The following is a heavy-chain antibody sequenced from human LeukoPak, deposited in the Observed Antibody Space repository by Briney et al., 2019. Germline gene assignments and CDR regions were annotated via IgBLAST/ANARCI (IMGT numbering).Heavy chain of an antibody. V-gene: IGHV4-59*12. CDR2: IYYSGST. CDR1: GGSISSYY. Sequence: SETLSLTCTVSGGSISSYYWSWIRQPPGKGLEWIGYIYYSGSTNYNPSLKSRVTISVDTSENQFSLKLSSVTAADTAVYYCARDEGISWFDPWGQGTLVTVSS. CDR3: ARDEGISWFDP. D-gene: IGHD2-15*01. J-gene: IGHJ5*02.